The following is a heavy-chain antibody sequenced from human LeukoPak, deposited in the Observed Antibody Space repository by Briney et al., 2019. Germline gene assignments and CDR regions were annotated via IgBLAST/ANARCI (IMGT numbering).Heavy chain of an antibody. Sequence: ASVKVSCKASGYTFSAYGITWVRQAPGQGLEWMAWSSGTGYNMEYAQKFQGRVTMTTDTSTSTAHLELRSLRSDDTAVYYCARSRYSGSTSCYYFFFFDSWGQGSLVTVSS. CDR1: GYTFSAYG. V-gene: IGHV1-18*01. J-gene: IGHJ4*02. CDR2: SSGTGYNM. D-gene: IGHD2-2*01. CDR3: ARSRYSGSTSCYYFFFFDS.